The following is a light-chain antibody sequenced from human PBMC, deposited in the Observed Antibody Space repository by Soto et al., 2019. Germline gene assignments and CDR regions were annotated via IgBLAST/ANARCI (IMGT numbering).Light chain of an antibody. Sequence: DIKMTQSPSSLSASVGDRVTITRRASQSSTSFLNWYQQKPGKAPNLLIYGASNLQSGVPSRFSGSGSGTDFTLTINSLQPDDFATYYCQQSFSAPLTFGGGTKVDI. CDR3: QQSFSAPLT. CDR1: QSSTSF. V-gene: IGKV1-39*01. CDR2: GAS. J-gene: IGKJ4*01.